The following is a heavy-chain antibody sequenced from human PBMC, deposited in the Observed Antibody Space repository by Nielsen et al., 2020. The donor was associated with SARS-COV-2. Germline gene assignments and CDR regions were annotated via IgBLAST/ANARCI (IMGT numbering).Heavy chain of an antibody. CDR2: ISYDGTSK. J-gene: IGHJ4*02. D-gene: IGHD5-18*01. V-gene: IGHV3-30*04. Sequence: GGSLRLSCAASGFTFSSYAMHWVHQAPGKGLEWLAVISYDGTSKYYADSVKGRFTISRDNSQNTLFLQMNSLRAEDTAVYYCARETETAMVGGTFDYWGQGTLVTVSS. CDR3: ARETETAMVGGTFDY. CDR1: GFTFSSYA.